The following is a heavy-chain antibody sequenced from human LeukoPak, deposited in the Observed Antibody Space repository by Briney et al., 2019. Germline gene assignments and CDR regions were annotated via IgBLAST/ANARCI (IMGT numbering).Heavy chain of an antibody. CDR2: ISWTSGTI. CDR3: AKGGQYCSSISCSNGFDY. CDR1: GFTFDDYA. Sequence: GGSLRLSCAASGFTFDDYAMHWVGQAPGKGLEWVSGISWTSGTIGYADSVKGRFTISRDNAKNSLYLQMNSLRPEDTAFYYCAKGGQYCSSISCSNGFDYWGQGALVTVSS. D-gene: IGHD2-2*01. J-gene: IGHJ4*02. V-gene: IGHV3-9*01.